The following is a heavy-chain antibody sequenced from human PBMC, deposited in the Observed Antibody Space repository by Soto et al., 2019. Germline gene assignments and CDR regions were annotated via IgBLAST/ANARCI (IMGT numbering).Heavy chain of an antibody. CDR2: INPSGGST. J-gene: IGHJ3*02. Sequence: ASVKVSCKASGFSFSDYFMHWVRQAPGQGLEWMGIINPSGGSTSYAQKFQGRVTMTRDTSTSTVYMELSSLRSEDTAVYYCASTRGYAFDIWGQGTMVTVSS. CDR1: GFSFSDYF. CDR3: ASTRGYAFDI. V-gene: IGHV1-46*01.